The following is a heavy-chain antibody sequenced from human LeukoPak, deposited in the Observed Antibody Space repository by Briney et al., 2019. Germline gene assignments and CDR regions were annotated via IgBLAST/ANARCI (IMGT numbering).Heavy chain of an antibody. D-gene: IGHD6-19*01. CDR1: GGSISSYY. J-gene: IGHJ6*02. V-gene: IGHV4-59*08. CDR3: ARYSKKLAVAGANYYYGMDV. Sequence: SETLSLTCTVSGGSISSYYWSWIRQPPGKGLEWIGYIYYSGSTNYNPSLKSRVTISVDTSKNQFSLKLSSVTAADTAVYYCARYSKKLAVAGANYYYGMDVWGQGTTVTVSS. CDR2: IYYSGST.